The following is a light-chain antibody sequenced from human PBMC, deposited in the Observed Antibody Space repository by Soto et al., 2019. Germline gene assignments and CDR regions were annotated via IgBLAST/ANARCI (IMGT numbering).Light chain of an antibody. J-gene: IGKJ4*01. CDR2: DSS. V-gene: IGKV3-11*01. CDR1: QNINIY. CDR3: QQRYSWPLT. Sequence: EIVLTQSPATLSLSPGGIATLSCRVSQNINIYLAWYQQKLGQAPRLLIYDSSIRATGIPARFSGSGSGTAFTLTISSLEPEDFGVYYCQQRYSWPLTFGGGTKVEIK.